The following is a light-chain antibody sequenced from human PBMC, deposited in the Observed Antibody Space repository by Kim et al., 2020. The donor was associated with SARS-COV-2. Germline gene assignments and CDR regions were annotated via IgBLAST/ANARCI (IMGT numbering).Light chain of an antibody. Sequence: SPLSCKSSQTLLSSSNNNNYLSWYQQKPGQPPKLLIYWASTRESGVPDRFSGSGSGTDFTLTISSLQAEDVGLYYCQQYYNSPITFGQGTRLEIK. CDR1: QTLLSSSNNNNY. CDR2: WAS. V-gene: IGKV4-1*01. CDR3: QQYYNSPIT. J-gene: IGKJ5*01.